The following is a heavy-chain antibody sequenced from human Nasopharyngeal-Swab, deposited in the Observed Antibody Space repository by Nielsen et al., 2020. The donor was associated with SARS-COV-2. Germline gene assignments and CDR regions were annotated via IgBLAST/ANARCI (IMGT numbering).Heavy chain of an antibody. J-gene: IGHJ4*02. CDR1: GFTLSSYP. D-gene: IGHD6-19*01. V-gene: IGHV3-23*01. Sequence: ESPNISFAASGFTLSSYPMSWVRQAPGKGLEWVSAIRGRGGSTYYADSVKGRFTISRDNSKHTLYLQMNSLRAEDTAVYYCIAVAGPGSFDYWGQGTLVTVSS. CDR2: IRGRGGST. CDR3: IAVAGPGSFDY.